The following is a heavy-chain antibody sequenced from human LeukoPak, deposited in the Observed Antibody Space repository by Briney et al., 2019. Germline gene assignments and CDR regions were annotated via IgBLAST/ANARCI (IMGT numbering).Heavy chain of an antibody. CDR1: GGSISSSNW. V-gene: IGHV4-4*02. Sequence: KPSETLSLTCVVSGGSISSSNWWSWVRQPPGKGLEWIGEIYHSGTTNYNPPLKSRVTISVDKSKNQFSLKLSSVTAADTAVYYCARKGYCSGASCYSPHKWFDPWGQGTLVTVSS. D-gene: IGHD2-15*01. CDR3: ARKGYCSGASCYSPHKWFDP. CDR2: IYHSGTT. J-gene: IGHJ5*02.